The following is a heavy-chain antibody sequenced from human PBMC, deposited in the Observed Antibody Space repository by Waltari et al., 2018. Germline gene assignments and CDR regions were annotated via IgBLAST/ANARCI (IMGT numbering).Heavy chain of an antibody. V-gene: IGHV1-69*12. D-gene: IGHD2-2*01. CDR2: VIPISGTA. CDR1: GGTFSSYA. Sequence: QVQLVQSGAEVKKPGSSVKVSCKASGGTFSSYAISWVRQAPGQGLEWMGGVIPISGTANSAQKFQRSVTLAANAYTSTSYMARSSLRSEDTAVYCCARGQGIVVVPAAKYYYYGMDVWGQGTTVTVSS. J-gene: IGHJ6*02. CDR3: ARGQGIVVVPAAKYYYYGMDV.